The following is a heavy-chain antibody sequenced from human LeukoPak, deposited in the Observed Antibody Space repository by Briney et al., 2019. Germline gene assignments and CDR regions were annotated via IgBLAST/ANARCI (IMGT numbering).Heavy chain of an antibody. Sequence: GGSLRLSCAASGFTFSSYSMNWVRQAPGKGLEWVSHITASGTAMFYADSVKGRFTISRDNAKNSLYLQMNSQRDEDTAVYYCARDYNTAWSPWFDPWGQGTLVTVSS. CDR1: GFTFSSYS. CDR2: ITASGTAM. D-gene: IGHD1-1*01. CDR3: ARDYNTAWSPWFDP. V-gene: IGHV3-48*02. J-gene: IGHJ5*02.